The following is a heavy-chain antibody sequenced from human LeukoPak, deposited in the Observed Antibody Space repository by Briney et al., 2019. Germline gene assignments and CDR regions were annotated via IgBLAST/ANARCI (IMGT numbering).Heavy chain of an antibody. J-gene: IGHJ6*02. Sequence: SVKGRFTISRDNAKNSVYLQMNSLRAEDTAVYYCARAIGGYCSGGSCYSLHYYYYYGMDVWGQGTTVTVSS. CDR3: ARAIGGYCSGGSCYSLHYYYYYGMDV. V-gene: IGHV3-11*06. D-gene: IGHD2-15*01.